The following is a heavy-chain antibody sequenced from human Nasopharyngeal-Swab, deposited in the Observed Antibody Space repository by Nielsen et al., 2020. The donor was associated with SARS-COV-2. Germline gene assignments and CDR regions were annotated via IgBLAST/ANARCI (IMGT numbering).Heavy chain of an antibody. Sequence: SETLSLTCTVSGGSISSSSYYWGWIRPPPGKGLEWIGSIYYSGSTYYNPSLKSRVTISVDTSKNQFSLKLSSVTAADTAVYYCASSIRYSGYDLGFDYWGQGTLVTVSS. CDR3: ASSIRYSGYDLGFDY. CDR1: GGSISSSSYY. V-gene: IGHV4-39*07. D-gene: IGHD5-12*01. CDR2: IYYSGST. J-gene: IGHJ4*02.